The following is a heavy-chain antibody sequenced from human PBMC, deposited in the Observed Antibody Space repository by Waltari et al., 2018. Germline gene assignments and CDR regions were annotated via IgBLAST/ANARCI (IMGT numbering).Heavy chain of an antibody. CDR1: GFTFSSYA. Sequence: EVQLLESGGGLVQPGGSLRLSCAASGFTFSSYAMSWVRQAPGKGLEWVSAISGSGGSTYYADSVKGRFTISRDNSKSTLYLQMNSLRAEDTAVYYCAKYYGDLFGPDYWGQGTLVTVSS. V-gene: IGHV3-23*01. J-gene: IGHJ4*02. CDR2: ISGSGGST. CDR3: AKYYGDLFGPDY. D-gene: IGHD4-17*01.